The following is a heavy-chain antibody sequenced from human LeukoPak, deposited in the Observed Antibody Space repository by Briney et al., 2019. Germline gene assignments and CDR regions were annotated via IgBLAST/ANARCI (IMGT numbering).Heavy chain of an antibody. J-gene: IGHJ5*02. CDR3: ARTIKSGNYYWFDP. V-gene: IGHV4-59*01. CDR2: ISYTGST. Sequence: PSETLSLTCTVSGGSISNYYWSWSRQPPGEGLEWIGFISYTGSTNYNPSLKSRVTVSVDTSKNQFSLKVTSVTAADTAVYYCARTIKSGNYYWFDPWGQGTLVTVSS. D-gene: IGHD1-26*01. CDR1: GGSISNYY.